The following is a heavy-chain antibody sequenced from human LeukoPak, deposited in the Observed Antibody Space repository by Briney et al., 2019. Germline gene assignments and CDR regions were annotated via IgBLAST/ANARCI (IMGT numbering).Heavy chain of an antibody. V-gene: IGHV3-30*02. J-gene: IGHJ4*02. CDR1: GFTFGSYG. CDR2: IRYDGSNK. CDR3: AKAGPIVRGVIIPPLGY. D-gene: IGHD3-10*01. Sequence: GGSLRLSCAASGFTFGSYGMHWVRQAPGKGLEWVAFIRYDGSNKYYADSVKGRFTISRDNSKNTLYLQMNSLRAEDTAVYYCAKAGPIVRGVIIPPLGYWGQGTLVTVSS.